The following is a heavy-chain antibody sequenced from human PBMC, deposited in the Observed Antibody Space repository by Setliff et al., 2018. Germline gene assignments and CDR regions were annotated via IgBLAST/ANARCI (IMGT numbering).Heavy chain of an antibody. Sequence: GSLRLSCAASGFTFSSYSMNWVRQAPGKGLEWVSYISSSSSTIYYADSVKGRFTIARYNAKNSLYLQMNSLRAEDTAVYYCARAENYYDSSGYFRPDEYWGQGTLVTVSS. CDR2: ISSSSSTI. J-gene: IGHJ4*02. D-gene: IGHD3-22*01. V-gene: IGHV3-48*04. CDR1: GFTFSSYS. CDR3: ARAENYYDSSGYFRPDEY.